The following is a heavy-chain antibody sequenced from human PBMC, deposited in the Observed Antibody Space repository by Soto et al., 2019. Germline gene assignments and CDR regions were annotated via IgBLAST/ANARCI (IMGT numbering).Heavy chain of an antibody. J-gene: IGHJ6*02. CDR2: IIPIFGTA. CDR3: ARAVDIVATTQATYYSYGMDV. D-gene: IGHD5-12*01. CDR1: GGTFSSYA. Sequence: SVKVSCKASGGTFSSYAISWVRQAPGQGLEWMGGIIPIFGTANYAQKFQGRVTITADESTSTAYMELSSLRSEDTAVYYCARAVDIVATTQATYYSYGMDVWGQGTTVTVS. V-gene: IGHV1-69*13.